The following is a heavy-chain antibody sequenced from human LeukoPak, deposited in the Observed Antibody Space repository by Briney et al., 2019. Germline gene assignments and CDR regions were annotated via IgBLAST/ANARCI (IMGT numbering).Heavy chain of an antibody. CDR3: ARDYDILTGYNRAFDY. CDR2: INPNSGGT. D-gene: IGHD3-9*01. V-gene: IGHV1-2*02. Sequence: ASVKVSCKASGYTFTGYYMHWVRQAPGQGLEWMGWINPNSGGTNYAQKFQGRVTMTRDTSISTAYMELSRLRSDDTAVYYCARDYDILTGYNRAFDYWGQGTLVTVSS. J-gene: IGHJ4*02. CDR1: GYTFTGYY.